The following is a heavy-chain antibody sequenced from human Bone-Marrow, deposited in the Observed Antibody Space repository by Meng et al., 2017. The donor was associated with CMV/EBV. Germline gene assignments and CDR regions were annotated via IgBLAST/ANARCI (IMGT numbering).Heavy chain of an antibody. CDR3: AKLEYSSSWYLDY. D-gene: IGHD6-13*01. V-gene: IGHV3-23*01. Sequence: GGSLRLSCAASGFTFSNYAMSWVRQAPGKGLEWVSAISGSGGSTYYADSVKGRFTISRDNSKNTLYLQMNSLRAEDTAVYYCAKLEYSSSWYLDYWGQGTLVTVSS. CDR1: GFTFSNYA. CDR2: ISGSGGST. J-gene: IGHJ4*02.